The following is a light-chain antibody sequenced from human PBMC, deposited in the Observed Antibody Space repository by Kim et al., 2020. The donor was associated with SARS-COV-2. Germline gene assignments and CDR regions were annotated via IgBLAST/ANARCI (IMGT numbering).Light chain of an antibody. J-gene: IGKJ2*01. CDR1: QSVSSN. Sequence: EIVMTQSPATLSVSPGERDTLSCRASQSVSSNLAWYQQKPGQAPRLLIYGASTRATGIPARFSGSGSGTEFTLTISSLQSEDFAVYYCQQYNNWPPMYTFGQGTKLEI. CDR2: GAS. V-gene: IGKV3-15*01. CDR3: QQYNNWPPMYT.